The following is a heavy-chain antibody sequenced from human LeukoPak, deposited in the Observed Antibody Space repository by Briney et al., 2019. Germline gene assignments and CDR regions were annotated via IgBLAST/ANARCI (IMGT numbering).Heavy chain of an antibody. CDR2: IIPIFGTA. J-gene: IGHJ5*02. CDR1: GGTFSSYA. D-gene: IGHD3-22*01. V-gene: IGHV1-69*05. CDR3: ASKRYYYDSSVEAGFDP. Sequence: GSSVKVSCKASGGTFSSYAISWVLQAPGQGLEWMGGIIPIFGTANYAQKFQGRVTITTDESTSTAYMELSSLRSEDTAVYYCASKRYYYDSSVEAGFDPWGQGTLVTVSS.